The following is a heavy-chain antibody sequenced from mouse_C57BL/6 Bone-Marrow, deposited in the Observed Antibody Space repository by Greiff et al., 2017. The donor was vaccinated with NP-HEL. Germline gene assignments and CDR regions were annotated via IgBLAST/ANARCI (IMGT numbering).Heavy chain of an antibody. CDR2: INPSTGGT. Sequence: SGPELVKPGASVKISCKASGYSFTGYYMNWVKQSPEKSLEWIGEINPSTGGTTYNQKFKAKATLTVDKSSSTAYMQLKSLTSEDSAVYYGARQTGNYLDYWAKAPLSQSPQ. CDR3: ARQTGNYLDY. V-gene: IGHV1-42*01. J-gene: IGHJ2*01. CDR1: GYSFTGYY.